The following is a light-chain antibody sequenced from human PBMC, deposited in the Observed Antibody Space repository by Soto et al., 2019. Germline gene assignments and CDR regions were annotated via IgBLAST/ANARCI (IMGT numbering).Light chain of an antibody. CDR3: SSWTISTTQV. V-gene: IGLV2-14*01. CDR1: SSDFGGFDF. J-gene: IGLJ3*02. CDR2: EVN. Sequence: QSVLTQPASVSGSLGQSITISCTGTSSDFGGFDFVSWYQQHPGRAPKLIIYEVNNRPSGVSNRFSASKSGNTASLTISGLQAEDEADYYCSSWTISTTQVLGGGTKLTVL.